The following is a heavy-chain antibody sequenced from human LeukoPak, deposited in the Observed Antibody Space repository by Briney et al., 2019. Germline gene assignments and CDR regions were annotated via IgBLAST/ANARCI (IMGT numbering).Heavy chain of an antibody. D-gene: IGHD6-13*01. V-gene: IGHV3-21*01. J-gene: IGHJ4*02. CDR3: ARSFLAIAAAATDY. CDR2: ISSSSSYI. Sequence: PGGSLRLSCAASGLTFSSYSMNWVRQAPGKGLEWASSISSSSSYIYYADSVKGRITISKDNAKNSLYMQMNSLRSEDTAVYYCARSFLAIAAAATDYWGQGTLVTVSS. CDR1: GLTFSSYS.